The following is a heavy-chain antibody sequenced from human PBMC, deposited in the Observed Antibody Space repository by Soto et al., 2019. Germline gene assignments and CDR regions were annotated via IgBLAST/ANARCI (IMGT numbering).Heavy chain of an antibody. CDR3: AKGVPGIAVAGTGYFQH. J-gene: IGHJ1*01. D-gene: IGHD6-19*01. CDR2: ISGSGDST. V-gene: IGHV3-23*01. Sequence: EVQLLESGGGLVQPGGSLRLSCAASGFTFSSYAMSWVRQAPGKGPEWVSDISGSGDSTYYADSVKGRFTISRDNSKKTLYLQMNSLRAEDTAVYYCAKGVPGIAVAGTGYFQHWGQGTLVTVSS. CDR1: GFTFSSYA.